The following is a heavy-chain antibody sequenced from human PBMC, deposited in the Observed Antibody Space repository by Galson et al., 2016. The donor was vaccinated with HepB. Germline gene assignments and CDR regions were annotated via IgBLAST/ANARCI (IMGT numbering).Heavy chain of an antibody. J-gene: IGHJ4*02. Sequence: QSGAEVKKPGESLEISCKGSGYGFTSYWIAWVRQMPGKGLEWMGIIYPGDSDTRYSPSFQGQVTISVDKSISTAYLQWSSLKASDTAMYFCARRRDTASSARYFDYWAQGTLVTVSS. D-gene: IGHD1-26*01. CDR1: GYGFTSYW. CDR3: ARRRDTASSARYFDY. CDR2: IYPGDSDT. V-gene: IGHV5-51*01.